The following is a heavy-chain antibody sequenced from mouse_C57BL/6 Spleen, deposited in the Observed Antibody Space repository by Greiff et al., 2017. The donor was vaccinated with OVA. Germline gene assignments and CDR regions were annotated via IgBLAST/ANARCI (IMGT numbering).Heavy chain of an antibody. Sequence: EVKLVESGEGLVKPGGSLKLSCAASGFTFSSYAMSWVRQTPEKRLEWVAYISSGGDYIYYADNVKGRSTISRDNARNTPYLQMSSLTSEDAAMYYCTREDYDSFDYWGQGTTLTVSS. CDR3: TREDYDSFDY. D-gene: IGHD1-1*01. V-gene: IGHV5-9-1*02. CDR1: GFTFSSYA. J-gene: IGHJ2*01. CDR2: ISSGGDYI.